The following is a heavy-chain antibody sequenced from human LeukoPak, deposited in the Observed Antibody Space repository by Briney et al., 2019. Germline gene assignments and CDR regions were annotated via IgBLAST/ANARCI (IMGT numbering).Heavy chain of an antibody. CDR1: GFTFSSYG. V-gene: IGHV3-33*01. CDR3: AREGSSWPYFDY. Sequence: GGSLRLSCAASGFTFSSYGMHWVRQAPGKGLEWVAVIWYDGSNKYYADSVKGRFTISRDNSKNTLYLQMNSLRAEDTAVYYCAREGSSWPYFDYWGQGTLVTVSS. D-gene: IGHD6-13*01. CDR2: IWYDGSNK. J-gene: IGHJ4*02.